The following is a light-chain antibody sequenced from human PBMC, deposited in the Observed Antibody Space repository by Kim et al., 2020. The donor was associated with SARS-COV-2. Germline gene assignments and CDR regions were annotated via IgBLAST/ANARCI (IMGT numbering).Light chain of an antibody. CDR3: QVWDGSSDHVV. J-gene: IGLJ3*02. V-gene: IGLV3-21*04. CDR1: NIGSKS. CDR2: YES. Sequence: GKRAGMTCGGDNIGSKSVQWYKQKQAQDAVLVIYYESNRPAGITERCSGANSGNTATLTISRREAGDEDDYYCQVWDGSSDHVVFGGGTKLTVL.